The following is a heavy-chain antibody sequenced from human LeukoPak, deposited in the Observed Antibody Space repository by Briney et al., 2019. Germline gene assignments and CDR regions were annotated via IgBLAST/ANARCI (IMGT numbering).Heavy chain of an antibody. Sequence: SETLSLTSTVSGDSISSYYWSWIRQPPRKGLEWIGYISDTGSTDYNPSLKSRVTISVDTSKNQFSLKLRSVTAADTAVYYCARRVSTMTQFDFWGQGTLVSVSS. J-gene: IGHJ4*02. CDR2: ISDTGST. V-gene: IGHV4-59*01. CDR3: ARRVSTMTQFDF. CDR1: GDSISSYY. D-gene: IGHD2-2*01.